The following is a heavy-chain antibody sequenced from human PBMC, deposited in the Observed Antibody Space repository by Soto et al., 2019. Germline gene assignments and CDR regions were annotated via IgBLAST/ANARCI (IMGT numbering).Heavy chain of an antibody. CDR1: GFAFSSYG. CDR2: ISYDGSLQ. D-gene: IGHD6-6*01. CDR3: VAARGYGHASVPYS. J-gene: IGHJ4*02. V-gene: IGHV3-30*03. Sequence: QAQLVESGGGVVQPGRSLRLSCAASGFAFSSYGMHWVRQAPGTGLEWVAVISYDGSLQHYADSVKGRFTISRDNSKNMVLLKMSSVRAEETAVYYCVAARGYGHASVPYSWGQGTLVSVSS.